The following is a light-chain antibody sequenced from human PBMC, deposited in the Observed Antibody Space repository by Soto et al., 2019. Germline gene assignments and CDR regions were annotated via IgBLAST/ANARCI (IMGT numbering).Light chain of an antibody. CDR1: QGISSY. CDR3: QQYYSYPRT. J-gene: IGKJ2*01. CDR2: AAS. V-gene: IGKV1-8*01. Sequence: AIRMTQSPSSLSASTGDRVTITCRASQGISSYLAWYQQKPGKAPKLLIYAASTLQSGVPSRFSGSGSGTDFTLTLSCLQSEDFATYYCQQYYSYPRTFGQGTKLELK.